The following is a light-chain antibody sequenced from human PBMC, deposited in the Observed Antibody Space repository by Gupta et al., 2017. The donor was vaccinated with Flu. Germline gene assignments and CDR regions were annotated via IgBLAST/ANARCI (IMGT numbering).Light chain of an antibody. CDR2: DVS. CDR3: CSYAGGPWV. V-gene: IGLV2-11*01. CDR1: SSDVGGYNY. Sequence: QSALTQPRSVSGSPGQSVTISCTGTSSDVGGYNYASWYQQHPGKAPKLMIYDVSNWPSGVPDRSSGSKSGNTASLTISGLQAEDEADYYCCSYAGGPWVFGGGTKLTVL. J-gene: IGLJ3*02.